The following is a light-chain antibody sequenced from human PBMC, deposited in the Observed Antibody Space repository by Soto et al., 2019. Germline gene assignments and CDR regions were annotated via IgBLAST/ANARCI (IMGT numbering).Light chain of an antibody. Sequence: QSVLTQPASVSGEPGQPLSISCTGTSRDLGEYYYVHWYQHYPGQAPKLLIYGDRNRPSGVANRFSGSKSGIAASLTISGLQAEDEADYYCGSYTSSRTIYVFGTGTKGTVL. CDR1: SRDLGEYYY. CDR2: GDR. V-gene: IGLV2-14*01. CDR3: GSYTSSRTIYV. J-gene: IGLJ1*01.